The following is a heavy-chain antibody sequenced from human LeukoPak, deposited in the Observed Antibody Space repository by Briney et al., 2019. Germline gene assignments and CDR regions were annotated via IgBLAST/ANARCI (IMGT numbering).Heavy chain of an antibody. CDR1: GFTFSNHG. J-gene: IGHJ6*03. CDR2: ISSSGNSM. Sequence: PAGSLRLSCAASGFTFSNHGMHWVRQAPGKGLEWVSSISSSGNSMYYADSVKGRFTISRDNAKNSLFLQMNSLRAEDTAVYYCARKGDAYGSDSYFYMDVWGKGTAVTVSS. V-gene: IGHV3-21*01. CDR3: ARKGDAYGSDSYFYMDV. D-gene: IGHD5-24*01.